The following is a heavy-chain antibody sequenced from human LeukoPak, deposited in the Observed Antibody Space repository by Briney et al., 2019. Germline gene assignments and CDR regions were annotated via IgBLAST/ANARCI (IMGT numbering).Heavy chain of an antibody. CDR2: IREDGSHK. CDR3: ARGGTWGSFDY. CDR1: VFTFSTYW. D-gene: IGHD3-16*01. J-gene: IGHJ4*02. V-gene: IGHV3-7*01. Sequence: PGGSLRLSCAASVFTFSTYWMNWVRQAPGKGLEWVAYIREDGSHKNYVDSVKGRFTISRDNAKNSLSLQLNSLRAEDTAVYFCARGGTWGSFDYWGQGTLVTVSS.